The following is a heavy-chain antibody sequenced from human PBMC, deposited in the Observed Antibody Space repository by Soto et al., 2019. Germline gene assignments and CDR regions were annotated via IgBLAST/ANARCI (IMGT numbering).Heavy chain of an antibody. J-gene: IGHJ4*02. D-gene: IGHD1-26*01. CDR3: ARGNSEAGWGQFDY. CDR2: ISSDGTNK. V-gene: IGHV3-30-3*01. CDR1: GFTFSIYA. Sequence: QVQLVGSGGGVVQPGTSLRLSCAASGFTFSIYAMHWVRQAPEKGLEWVAVISSDGTNKNHADSVRGRFRTSRDNSNNMHHFPVYNTRVDASGVYSCARGNSEAGWGQFDYWGQGNLVMVAS.